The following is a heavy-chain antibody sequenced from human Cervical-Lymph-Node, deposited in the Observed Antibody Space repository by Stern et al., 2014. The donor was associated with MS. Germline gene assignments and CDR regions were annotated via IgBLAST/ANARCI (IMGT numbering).Heavy chain of an antibody. CDR3: ASGTGSKRPTGNY. Sequence: QDQLVQSGAEVKKPGASVKVSCKASGYTFTSHYMHWVRQAPGQGLEWVGIINPSGDSASYAQKFQGRVTMTRDTSTSTVYMELSSLRSEDTAVYYCASGTGSKRPTGNYRGQGTLVTVSS. D-gene: IGHD3/OR15-3a*01. CDR2: INPSGDSA. V-gene: IGHV1-46*01. J-gene: IGHJ4*02. CDR1: GYTFTSHY.